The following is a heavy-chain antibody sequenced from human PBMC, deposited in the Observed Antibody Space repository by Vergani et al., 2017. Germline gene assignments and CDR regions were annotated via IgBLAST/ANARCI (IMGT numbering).Heavy chain of an antibody. CDR2: VFRNGNV. D-gene: IGHD2/OR15-2a*01. CDR3: ARDFDAECYFDL. V-gene: IGHV4-4*08. CDR1: GASIDSFY. J-gene: IGHJ2*01. Sequence: VLLQEPGPGLVRTSETLSLKCSVSGASIDSFYWSWIRQSPGKGLEWIGYVFRNGNVNYNPSFNFRVAIDLSNNELSLWVTSVTAADTAVYYCARDFDAECYFDLWGRGATVTVSS.